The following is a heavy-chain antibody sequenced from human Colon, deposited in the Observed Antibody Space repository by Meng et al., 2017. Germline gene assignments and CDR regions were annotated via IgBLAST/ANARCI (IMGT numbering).Heavy chain of an antibody. D-gene: IGHD1-26*01. V-gene: IGHV4-4*07. J-gene: IGHJ4*02. CDR2: IYTSGST. Sequence: SQTLSPTCTLSGGSITGYCWNWIRQLAGKGLEWIGRIYTSGSTHYNPSLKSRVTVSLDTSKNQFFLKLSSVTAADPALYSCARAGIQSGSYYPLDYWGQGTLVTVSS. CDR1: GGSITGYC. CDR3: ARAGIQSGSYYPLDY.